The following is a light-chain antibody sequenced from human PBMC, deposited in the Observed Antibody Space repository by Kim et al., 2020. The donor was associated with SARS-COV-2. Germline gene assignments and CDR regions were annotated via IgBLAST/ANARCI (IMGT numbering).Light chain of an antibody. CDR1: QGISSW. CDR3: QQDNRFPRA. CDR2: AAY. J-gene: IGKJ4*01. V-gene: IGKV1-12*01. Sequence: ASVGDRVTITCRASQGISSWLAWDQQKPGKAPKLLIYAAYSVKSGVPSRFSGRGSGTDCTSTISSMQPEDGANYYGQQDNRFPRAFGGGTKVDIK.